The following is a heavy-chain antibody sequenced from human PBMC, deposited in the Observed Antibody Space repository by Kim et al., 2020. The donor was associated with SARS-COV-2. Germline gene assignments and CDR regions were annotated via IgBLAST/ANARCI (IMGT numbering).Heavy chain of an antibody. D-gene: IGHD3-10*01. CDR3: AKDTQSTVWFGELLGGMDV. V-gene: IGHV3-43*01. Sequence: GGSLRLSCAASGFTFDDYTMHWVRQAPGKGLEWVSLISWDGGSTYYADSVKGRFTISRDNSKNSLYLQMNSLRTEDTALYYCAKDTQSTVWFGELLGGMDVWGQGTTVTVSS. CDR1: GFTFDDYT. J-gene: IGHJ6*02. CDR2: ISWDGGST.